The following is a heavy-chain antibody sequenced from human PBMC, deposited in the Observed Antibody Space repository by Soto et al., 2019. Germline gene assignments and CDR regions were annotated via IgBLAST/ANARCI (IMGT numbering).Heavy chain of an antibody. J-gene: IGHJ4*02. CDR3: ARDPVTPLKSPIVATTRGYFDY. CDR1: GFTFSSYA. V-gene: IGHV3-30-3*01. CDR2: ISYDGSNK. D-gene: IGHD5-12*01. Sequence: QVQLVESGGGVVQPGRSLRLSCAASGFTFSSYAMHWVRQAPGKGLEWVAVISYDGSNKYYADSVKGRFTISRDNSKNTLYLQMNSLRAEDTAVYYCARDPVTPLKSPIVATTRGYFDYWGQGTLVTVSS.